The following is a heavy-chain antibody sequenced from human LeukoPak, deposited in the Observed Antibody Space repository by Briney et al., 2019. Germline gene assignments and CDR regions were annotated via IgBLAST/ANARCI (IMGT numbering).Heavy chain of an antibody. CDR3: AKDGYSSSWFPYFDY. D-gene: IGHD6-13*01. CDR2: ISYDGNNK. J-gene: IGHJ4*02. V-gene: IGHV3-30*18. CDR1: GFTFSSYG. Sequence: PGGSLRLSCAASGFTFSSYGMHWVRQAPGKGLEWVAVISYDGNNKYYADSVKGRFTISRDDSKNTLYLQMNSLRAEDTAVYYCAKDGYSSSWFPYFDYWGQGTLVTVSS.